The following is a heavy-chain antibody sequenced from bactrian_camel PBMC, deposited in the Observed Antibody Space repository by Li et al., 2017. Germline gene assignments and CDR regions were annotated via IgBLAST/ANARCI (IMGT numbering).Heavy chain of an antibody. CDR1: GFTFSRYH. V-gene: IGHV3S40*01. CDR2: IIHDGDIT. Sequence: VQLVESGGGLVQPGGSLRLSCAASGFTFSRYHKSWVRQAPGKGLEWVSRIIHDGDITSYADSVKGRFTISHDNAKNTVYLQMNSLKPEDSAMYYCASAAYNSNWSRLEKRYYKYWGQGTQVTVS. D-gene: IGHD6*01. J-gene: IGHJ4*01. CDR3: ASAAYNSNWSRLEKRYYKY.